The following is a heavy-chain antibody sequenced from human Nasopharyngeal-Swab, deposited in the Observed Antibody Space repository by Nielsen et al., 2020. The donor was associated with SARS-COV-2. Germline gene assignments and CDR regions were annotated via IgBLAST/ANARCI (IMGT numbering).Heavy chain of an antibody. CDR3: ARVYSDSRWYFDL. Sequence: SETLSLTCTVSGGSISSYYWSWIRQPPGKGLEWIGYIYYSGSTNYNPSLKSRVTISVDTSKNQFSLKLSSVTAADTAVYYCARVYSDSRWYFDLWGRGTLVTVSS. V-gene: IGHV4-59*01. CDR2: IYYSGST. J-gene: IGHJ2*01. CDR1: GGSISSYY. D-gene: IGHD4-11*01.